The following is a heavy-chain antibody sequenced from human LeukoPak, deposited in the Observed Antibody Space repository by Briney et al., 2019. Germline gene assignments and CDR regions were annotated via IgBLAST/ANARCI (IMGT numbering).Heavy chain of an antibody. CDR2: INHSGST. D-gene: IGHD6-19*01. CDR3: ARGLVVVCIAVAGRNWFDP. V-gene: IGHV4-34*01. Sequence: SETLSLTCAVYGGSFSGYYWSWIRQPPGKGLEWIGEINHSGSTNYNPSLKSRVTISVDTSKNQFSLKLSSVTAADTAVYYCARGLVVVCIAVAGRNWFDPWGQGTLVTVSS. CDR1: GGSFSGYY. J-gene: IGHJ5*02.